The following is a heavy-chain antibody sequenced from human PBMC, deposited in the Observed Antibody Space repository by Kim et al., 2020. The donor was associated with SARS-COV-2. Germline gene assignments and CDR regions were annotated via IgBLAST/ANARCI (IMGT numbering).Heavy chain of an antibody. V-gene: IGHV3-23*01. Sequence: GGSLRLSCAGSGFTFSNYGMTWVRQAPGKGLEWVSAISGSGGSTYYADSVKGRSTISRDNSKKTLYLQMNSLRAEDTAVYYCAKHSGSFSYGMDVWGQGT. J-gene: IGHJ6*02. D-gene: IGHD3-10*01. CDR2: ISGSGGST. CDR1: GFTFSNYG. CDR3: AKHSGSFSYGMDV.